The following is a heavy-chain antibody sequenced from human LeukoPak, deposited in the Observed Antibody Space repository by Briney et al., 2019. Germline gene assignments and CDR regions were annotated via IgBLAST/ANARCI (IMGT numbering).Heavy chain of an antibody. J-gene: IGHJ3*02. CDR3: AKDLNTAMVTLDAFDI. D-gene: IGHD5-18*01. CDR1: GFTFSSYG. V-gene: IGHV3-30*18. Sequence: GGSLRLSCAASGFTFSSYGMHWVRQAPGNGLEWMAVISYDGSNKYYADSVKGRFTISRDNSKNTLYLQMNSLRAEDTAVYYCAKDLNTAMVTLDAFDIWGQGTMVTVSS. CDR2: ISYDGSNK.